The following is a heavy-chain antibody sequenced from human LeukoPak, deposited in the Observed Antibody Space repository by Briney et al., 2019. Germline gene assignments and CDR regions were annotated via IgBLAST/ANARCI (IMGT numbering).Heavy chain of an antibody. J-gene: IGHJ4*02. D-gene: IGHD3-3*01. CDR3: ARARSGYRPYYFDY. CDR2: IIPIFGTA. CDR1: GGTFSSYA. Sequence: SVKVSCKASGGTFSSYAISWVRQASGQGLEWMGGIIPIFGTANYAQKFQGRVTITADESTSTAYMELSSLRSEDTAVYYCARARSGYRPYYFDYWGQGTLVTVSS. V-gene: IGHV1-69*13.